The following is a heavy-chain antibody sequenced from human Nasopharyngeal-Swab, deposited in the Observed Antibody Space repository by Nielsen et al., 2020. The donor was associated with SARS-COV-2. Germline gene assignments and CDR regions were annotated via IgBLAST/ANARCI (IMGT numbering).Heavy chain of an antibody. CDR2: IYTSGST. CDR1: GGSISSYY. CDR3: ARDTPRMVALYYFDY. V-gene: IGHV4-4*07. D-gene: IGHD4/OR15-4a*01. Sequence: SETLSLTCTVSGGSISSYYWSWIRQPAGKGLEWIGRIYTSGSTNYNPSLKSRVTMSVDTSKNQFSLKLNSVTAADTAVYYCARDTPRMVALYYFDYWGQGTLVTVSS. J-gene: IGHJ4*02.